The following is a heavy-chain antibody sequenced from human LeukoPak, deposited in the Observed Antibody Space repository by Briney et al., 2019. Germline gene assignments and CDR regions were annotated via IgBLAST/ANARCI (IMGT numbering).Heavy chain of an antibody. D-gene: IGHD1-1*01. J-gene: IGHJ4*02. CDR1: GFTFSSYS. V-gene: IGHV3-21*01. CDR2: ISSSSSYI. CDR3: ARDGWNDDY. Sequence: GGSLRVSCAASGFTFSSYSMNWVRQAPGSGLEWVSSISSSSSYIYYADSLKGRFTISRDNAKNSLYLQMNSLRAEDTAVYYCARDGWNDDYWGQGTLVTVSS.